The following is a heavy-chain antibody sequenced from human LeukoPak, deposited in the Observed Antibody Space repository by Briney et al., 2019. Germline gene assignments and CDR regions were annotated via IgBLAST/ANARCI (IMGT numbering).Heavy chain of an antibody. D-gene: IGHD3-16*01. CDR3: ARGDTFSGDY. Sequence: PGGPLRLSCAASGFTFRSYWMSWVRQAPGKGLEWVANINLDGSEKYYVDSVKGRYTISRDNAKNSLYLQMRSLRAEDTAIYYCARGDTFSGDYWGQGTLVTVSS. CDR1: GFTFRSYW. J-gene: IGHJ4*02. CDR2: INLDGSEK. V-gene: IGHV3-7*04.